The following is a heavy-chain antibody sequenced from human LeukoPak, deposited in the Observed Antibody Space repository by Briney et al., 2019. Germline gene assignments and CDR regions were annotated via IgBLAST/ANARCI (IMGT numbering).Heavy chain of an antibody. V-gene: IGHV3-30*18. CDR2: ISFDGSIE. CDR1: GFSFSNYG. D-gene: IGHD1-26*01. J-gene: IGHJ5*02. Sequence: GGSLRLSCAASGFSFSNYGMHWVRQSPGKGLEWVAVISFDGSIEYYADSVKGRFTISRDDSTNALYLQMNSLRAEDTAVYYCAKVYSGSYARWFDPWGQGTLVTVSS. CDR3: AKVYSGSYARWFDP.